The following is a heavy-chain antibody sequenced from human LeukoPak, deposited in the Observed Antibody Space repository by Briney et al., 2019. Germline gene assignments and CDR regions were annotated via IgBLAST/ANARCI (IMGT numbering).Heavy chain of an antibody. Sequence: SETLSLTCAVYGGSFSGYYWSWIRQPPGKGLEWIGEINHSGSTNYNPSLKSRVTISVDTSKNQFSLKLSSVTAADTAVYYCARAPPYGSGSYKGMYVWGKGTTVTVSS. V-gene: IGHV4-34*01. CDR1: GGSFSGYY. CDR3: ARAPPYGSGSYKGMYV. CDR2: INHSGST. J-gene: IGHJ6*04. D-gene: IGHD3-10*01.